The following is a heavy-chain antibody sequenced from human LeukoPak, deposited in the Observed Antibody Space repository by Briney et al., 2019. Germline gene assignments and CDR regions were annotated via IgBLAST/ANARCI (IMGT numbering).Heavy chain of an antibody. CDR1: GYTFTGYY. CDR2: INPNSGGT. V-gene: IGHV1-2*02. Sequence: ASVKVSCKASGYTFTGYYMHWVRQAPGQGLEWMGWINPNSGGTNYAQKFQGRVTMTRDTSISTAYMELSRLRSDDTAVYYCARSSSWEVTFDYWGQGTLVTVSS. CDR3: ARSSSWEVTFDY. J-gene: IGHJ4*02. D-gene: IGHD6-13*01.